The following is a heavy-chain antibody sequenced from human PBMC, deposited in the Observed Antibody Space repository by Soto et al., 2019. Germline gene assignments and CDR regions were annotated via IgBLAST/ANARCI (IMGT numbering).Heavy chain of an antibody. CDR2: MNPNSGNT. J-gene: IGHJ3*02. CDR1: GYTFTSYD. D-gene: IGHD3-10*01. CDR3: ARFDGLWFGEDAFDI. V-gene: IGHV1-8*01. Sequence: ASVTVSCKASGYTFTSYDINWVRQATGQGLEWMGWMNPNSGNTGYAQKFQGRVTMTRNTSISTAYMELSSLRSEDTAVYYCARFDGLWFGEDAFDIWGQGTMVTVSS.